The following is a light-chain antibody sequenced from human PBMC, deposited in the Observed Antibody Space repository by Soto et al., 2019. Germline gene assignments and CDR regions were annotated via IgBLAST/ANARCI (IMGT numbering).Light chain of an antibody. J-gene: IGKJ1*01. Sequence: EVVLTQSPATLSVSAGGTLTLSCRASQSVRTNVAWYQQIPGQAPRLLVYGASTRATGVLARFTGSGSGIEFSLTISSLLSEDSAFYYCQQYFNWPLTWTFGPGTKVQIK. V-gene: IGKV3-15*01. CDR1: QSVRTN. CDR3: QQYFNWPLTWT. CDR2: GAS.